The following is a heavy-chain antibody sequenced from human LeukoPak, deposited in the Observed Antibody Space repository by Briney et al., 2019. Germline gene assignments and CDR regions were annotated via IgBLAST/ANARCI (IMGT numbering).Heavy chain of an antibody. CDR2: MNPKRGDT. V-gene: IGHV1-2*02. Sequence: GASVKVSCKASGYTFTDYYIHWVRQAPGQGLERMAWMNPKRGDTSYAQKFQGRVTMTRDTAISTAYMELSRLRFDDTAVYYCARNKEGKSLDYWGQGTLVTVSS. CDR3: ARNKEGKSLDY. J-gene: IGHJ4*02. CDR1: GYTFTDYY.